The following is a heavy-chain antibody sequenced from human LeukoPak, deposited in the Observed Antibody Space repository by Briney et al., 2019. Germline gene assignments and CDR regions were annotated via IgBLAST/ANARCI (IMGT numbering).Heavy chain of an antibody. CDR1: GLTVSNY. J-gene: IGHJ4*02. D-gene: IGHD6-13*01. V-gene: IGHV3-53*01. CDR2: IYSEGST. Sequence: PGGSLRLSCAASGLTVSNYITWVRQAPGKGLEWVSVIYSEGSTYYADSVKGRFTISRDNSKNTLYLQMNSLRAEDTAVYYCAKDFEGIAANWGQGTLVTVSS. CDR3: AKDFEGIAAN.